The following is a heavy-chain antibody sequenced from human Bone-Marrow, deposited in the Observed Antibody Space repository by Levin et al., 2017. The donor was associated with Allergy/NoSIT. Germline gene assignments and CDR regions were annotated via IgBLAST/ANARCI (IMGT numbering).Heavy chain of an antibody. J-gene: IGHJ6*02. CDR2: INPSGGST. CDR1: GYTFTSYY. CDR3: ARMSSSRRYYYYYYGMDV. V-gene: IGHV1-46*01. D-gene: IGHD6-6*01. Sequence: VASVKVSCKASGYTFTSYYMHWVRQAPGQGLEWMGIINPSGGSTSYAQKFQGRVTMTRDTSTSTVYMELSSLRSEDTAVYYCARMSSSRRYYYYYYGMDVWGQGTTVTVSS.